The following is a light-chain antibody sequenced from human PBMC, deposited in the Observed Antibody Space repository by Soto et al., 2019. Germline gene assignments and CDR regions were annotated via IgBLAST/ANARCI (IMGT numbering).Light chain of an antibody. J-gene: IGKJ4*01. CDR2: WAS. Sequence: DILLTQPPGSLAVYLGARLTIKCKSCQCLLYSSNNRNYLAWFQQKPGQPPKLLIYWASTREFGVPDRFSGSGSGTDFTLTISSLQAEDVAVYYCQQYYNTPLTFGGGTKVDI. V-gene: IGKV4-1*01. CDR3: QQYYNTPLT. CDR1: QCLLYSSNNRNY.